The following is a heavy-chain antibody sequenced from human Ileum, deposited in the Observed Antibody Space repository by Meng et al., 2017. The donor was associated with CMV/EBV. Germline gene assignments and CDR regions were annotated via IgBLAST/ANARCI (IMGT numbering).Heavy chain of an antibody. CDR1: GFPFSSYA. CDR3: AKVETYYYGSGSYTGD. D-gene: IGHD3-10*01. J-gene: IGHJ4*02. V-gene: IGHV3-23*01. CDR2: ISGGGGNT. Sequence: GGSLRLSCAASGFPFSSYAMTWFRRAPGKGLEWVALISGGGGNTNYGDSAKGRFTISRDNSKNTVLLQMNSLRGDDTAVYYCAKVETYYYGSGSYTGDWGQGTLVTVSS.